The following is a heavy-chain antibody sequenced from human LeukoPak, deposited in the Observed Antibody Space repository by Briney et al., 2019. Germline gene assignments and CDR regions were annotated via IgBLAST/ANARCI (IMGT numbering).Heavy chain of an antibody. Sequence: SETLSLTCAVYGGSFSGYYWSWIRQPPGKGLEWIGEINHSGSTNYNPSLKSRVTISVDTSMNQFSLKLSSVTAADTAVYYCASTLSSSWYGEYWGQGTLVTVSS. CDR3: ASTLSSSWYGEY. CDR2: INHSGST. J-gene: IGHJ4*02. V-gene: IGHV4-34*01. CDR1: GGSFSGYY. D-gene: IGHD6-13*01.